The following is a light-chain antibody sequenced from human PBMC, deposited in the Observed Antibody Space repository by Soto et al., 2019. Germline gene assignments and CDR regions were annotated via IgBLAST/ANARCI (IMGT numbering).Light chain of an antibody. CDR2: GAS. CDR1: QSVSSRY. J-gene: IGKJ2*01. V-gene: IGKV3-20*01. CDR3: QQYGSSPPYT. Sequence: EIVLTQSPGTLSLSPGERATLSCRASQSVSSRYLAWYQQKPGQAPRLLMFGASSRATGIPDRFSGSGSGTDFTLTISRLEPEDFAVYYCQQYGSSPPYTFGQGTKLEIK.